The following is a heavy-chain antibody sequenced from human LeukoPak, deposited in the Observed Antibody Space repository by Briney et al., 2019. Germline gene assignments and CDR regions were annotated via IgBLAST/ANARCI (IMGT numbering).Heavy chain of an antibody. V-gene: IGHV1-69*05. Sequence: SVKVSCKASGGTFSSYAISWVRQAPGQGLEWMGRIIPIFGTANYAQKFQGRVTITTDESTSAAYMELSSLRSEDTAVYYCARGTVTTFLEHYFDYWGQGTLVTVS. J-gene: IGHJ4*02. CDR3: ARGTVTTFLEHYFDY. CDR1: GGTFSSYA. D-gene: IGHD4-11*01. CDR2: IIPIFGTA.